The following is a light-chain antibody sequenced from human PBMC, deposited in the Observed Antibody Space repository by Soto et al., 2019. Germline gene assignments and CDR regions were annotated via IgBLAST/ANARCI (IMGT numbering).Light chain of an antibody. Sequence: QSALTQPASVSGSPGQSITISCTGTTSDVGGYNYVSWYQQHPGKAPQLMIYDVTNRPSGVSNRFSGSKSGNTAFLAISGLQAEDEADYYCSSYTSGSTRYVFGTGTKVTVL. J-gene: IGLJ1*01. CDR2: DVT. V-gene: IGLV2-14*01. CDR3: SSYTSGSTRYV. CDR1: TSDVGGYNY.